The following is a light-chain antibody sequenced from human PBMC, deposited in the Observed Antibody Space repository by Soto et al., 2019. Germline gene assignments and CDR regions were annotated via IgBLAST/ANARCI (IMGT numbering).Light chain of an antibody. CDR2: DAS. Sequence: EIVLTQSPATLSLSPGERATLSCRASQSVGSSLAWYQQKPGQAPRFLIYDASNRATGIPARFSGSGSGTDFTLTISSLEPEEFAVYYCQQGSNWPTWTFGQGTKVEIK. J-gene: IGKJ1*01. V-gene: IGKV3-11*01. CDR1: QSVGSS. CDR3: QQGSNWPTWT.